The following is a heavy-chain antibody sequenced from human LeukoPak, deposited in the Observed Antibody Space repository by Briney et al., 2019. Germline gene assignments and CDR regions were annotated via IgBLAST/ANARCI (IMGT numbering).Heavy chain of an antibody. D-gene: IGHD3-3*01. CDR3: ARESWSGYYNEYYYMDV. CDR2: IYYSGST. J-gene: IGHJ6*03. V-gene: IGHV4-59*01. Sequence: SETLSLTCTGSGGSISSYYWSWIRQPPGKGLEWIGYIYYSGSTNYNPSLKSRVTISVDTSKNQFSLKLSSVTAADTAVYYCARESWSGYYNEYYYMDVWGKGTTVPVSS. CDR1: GGSISSYY.